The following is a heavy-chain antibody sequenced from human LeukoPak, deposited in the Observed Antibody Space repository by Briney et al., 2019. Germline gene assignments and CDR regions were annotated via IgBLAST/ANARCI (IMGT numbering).Heavy chain of an antibody. D-gene: IGHD6-13*01. CDR3: ARHDGYSSSWYYFDY. Sequence: GESLKISCKGSGYSFTSYWIGWVRQMPGKGLEWRGIIYPGDSDTRYSPSFQGQVTISADKSISTAYLQWSSLKASDTAMYYCARHDGYSSSWYYFDYWGQGTLVTVSS. V-gene: IGHV5-51*01. CDR2: IYPGDSDT. CDR1: GYSFTSYW. J-gene: IGHJ4*02.